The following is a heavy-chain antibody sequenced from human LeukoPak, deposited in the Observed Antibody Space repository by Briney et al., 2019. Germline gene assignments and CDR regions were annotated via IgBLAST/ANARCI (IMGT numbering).Heavy chain of an antibody. CDR2: ISSSGSTI. CDR3: ARVGYCSGGSCWDLDY. V-gene: IGHV3-48*03. D-gene: IGHD2-15*01. Sequence: GGSLRLSCAASGFTFSSYEMNWVRQAPRKGLEWVSYISSSGSTIYYADSVKGRFTISRDNAKNSPYLQMNSLRAEDTAVYYCARVGYCSGGSCWDLDYWGQGTLVTVSS. J-gene: IGHJ4*02. CDR1: GFTFSSYE.